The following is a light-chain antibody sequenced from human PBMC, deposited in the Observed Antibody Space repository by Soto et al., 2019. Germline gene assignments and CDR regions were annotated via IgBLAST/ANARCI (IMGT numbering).Light chain of an antibody. CDR3: QHYNSYSIT. J-gene: IGKJ5*01. Sequence: DIPMTQSPSTLSASVGDRVTITCRASQSISNWLAWYQQKPGKAPKLLIYKASSLESGVPSRFSGSGSGTEFTLTISSLQPDDFATYYCQHYNSYSITFGQGTRLEIK. CDR1: QSISNW. CDR2: KAS. V-gene: IGKV1-5*03.